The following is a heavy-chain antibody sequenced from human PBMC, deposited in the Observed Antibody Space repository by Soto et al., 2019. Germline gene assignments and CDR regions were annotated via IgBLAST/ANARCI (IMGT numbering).Heavy chain of an antibody. J-gene: IGHJ6*02. V-gene: IGHV1-69*01. CDR2: IIPIFGTA. Sequence: QVQLVQSGAEVKKPGSSVKVSCKASGGTFSSYAISWVRQGPGQGLEWMGGIIPIFGTANYAQKFQGRVTITADESTSTAYMELSSLRSEDTAVYYCASPTVTSQYYYYYYGMDVWGQGTTVTVSS. CDR3: ASPTVTSQYYYYYYGMDV. D-gene: IGHD4-4*01. CDR1: GGTFSSYA.